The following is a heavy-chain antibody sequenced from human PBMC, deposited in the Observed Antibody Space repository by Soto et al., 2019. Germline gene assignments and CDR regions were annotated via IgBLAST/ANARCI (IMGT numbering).Heavy chain of an antibody. Sequence: PGGSLRLSCAASGFTFSSYGMHWVRQAPGKGLEWVAVIWYDGSNKYYADSVKGRFTISRDNSKNTLYLQMNSLRAEDTAVYYCARDPHPTIAAAGMHWGQGTLVTVSS. CDR1: GFTFSSYG. D-gene: IGHD6-13*01. V-gene: IGHV3-33*01. CDR3: ARDPHPTIAAAGMH. CDR2: IWYDGSNK. J-gene: IGHJ4*02.